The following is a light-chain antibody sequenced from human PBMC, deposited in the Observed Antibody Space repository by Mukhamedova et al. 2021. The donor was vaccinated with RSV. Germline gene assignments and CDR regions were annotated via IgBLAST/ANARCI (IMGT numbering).Light chain of an antibody. J-gene: IGKJ4*01. CDR3: QQFKDYLFT. CDR2: NAS. Sequence: WYQCRVHGKTPHLLIYNASTLESGVPSRFSGSGSGTDFTLTINCLQPEDFATYYCQQFKDYLFTFGGGTKME. V-gene: IGKV1D-13*01.